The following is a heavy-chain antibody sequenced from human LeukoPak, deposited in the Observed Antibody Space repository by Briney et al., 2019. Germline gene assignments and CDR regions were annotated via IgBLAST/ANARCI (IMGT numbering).Heavy chain of an antibody. CDR2: VNQDGSET. J-gene: IGHJ4*02. CDR1: GFTFSNFW. D-gene: IGHD6-6*01. CDR3: AGRSIAARPVDY. V-gene: IGHV3-7*01. Sequence: GGSLRLSCAASGFTFSNFWMKWVRQAPGKGLEWVANVNQDGSETHYVDSVKGRFTISRDNAKNSLFLQLNSLRAEDTAVYYCAGRSIAARPVDYWGQGTLVTVSS.